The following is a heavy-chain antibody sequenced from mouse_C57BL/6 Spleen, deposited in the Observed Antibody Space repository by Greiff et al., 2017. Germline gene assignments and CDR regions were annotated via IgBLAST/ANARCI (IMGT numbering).Heavy chain of an antibody. Sequence: QVQLKESGPGLVASSQSLSITCTVSGFSLTSYSIRWVRQPPGKGLEWLGVIWTGGGTYYTSALKSRLSLSKDNSKSQVFLKMNSLQTDDTARYYCARYDGYCRFAYWGQGTLVTVSA. CDR1: GFSLTSYS. D-gene: IGHD2-3*01. V-gene: IGHV2-9-1*01. CDR3: ARYDGYCRFAY. J-gene: IGHJ3*01. CDR2: IWTGGGT.